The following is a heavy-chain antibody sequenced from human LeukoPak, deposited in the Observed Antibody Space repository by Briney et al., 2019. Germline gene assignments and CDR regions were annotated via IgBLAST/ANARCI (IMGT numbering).Heavy chain of an antibody. J-gene: IGHJ4*02. Sequence: PGGSLRLSSAASGFTFSDYYMSWIRQAPGKGLEWVSYISSSSSYTNYADSVKGRFTISRDNAKNSLYLQMNSLRAEDTAVYYCARGESVTGPGRNWGQGTLVTVSS. D-gene: IGHD5/OR15-5a*01. V-gene: IGHV3-11*06. CDR3: ARGESVTGPGRN. CDR1: GFTFSDYY. CDR2: ISSSSSYT.